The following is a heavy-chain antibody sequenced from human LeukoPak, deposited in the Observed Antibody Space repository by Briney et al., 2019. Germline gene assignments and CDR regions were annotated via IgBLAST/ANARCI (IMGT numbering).Heavy chain of an antibody. CDR2: IRQDGSEK. D-gene: IGHD4-11*01. CDR1: GFIFSNYW. Sequence: GGSLRLSCAASGFIFSNYWMSWVRQAPGKGLEWVANIRQDGSEKYHVDSVRGRFTISRDNAKNSLYLQMNGLRAEDTAVYYCARAYMADWGQGTLVTVSS. V-gene: IGHV3-7*03. J-gene: IGHJ4*02. CDR3: ARAYMAD.